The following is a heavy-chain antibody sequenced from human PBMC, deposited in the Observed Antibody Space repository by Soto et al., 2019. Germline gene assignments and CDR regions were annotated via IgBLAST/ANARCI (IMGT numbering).Heavy chain of an antibody. J-gene: IGHJ5*02. CDR1: GYTFSGSA. Sequence: PGGSLRLSCVASGYTFSGSAFHWVRQASGKGLEWVGRIRGKANSYETAYAESVKDRFTISRDDSKNTAFLQMNSLKTEDTAVYYCTSRYCSSASCHTWGQGTRVTVSS. CDR3: TSRYCSSASCHT. V-gene: IGHV3-73*01. D-gene: IGHD2-2*01. CDR2: IRGKANSYET.